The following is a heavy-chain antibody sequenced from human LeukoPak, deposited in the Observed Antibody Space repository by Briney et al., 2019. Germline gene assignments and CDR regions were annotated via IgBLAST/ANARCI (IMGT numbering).Heavy chain of an antibody. J-gene: IGHJ3*02. V-gene: IGHV3-23*01. CDR2: ISGSGGST. CDR3: AKDLEDIVVVVAATLGAFDI. D-gene: IGHD2-15*01. Sequence: GGSRRLSCAASGFTFSSYAMSWVRQAPGKGLEWVSAISGSGGSTYYADSVKGRFTISRDNSKNTLYLQMNSLRAEDTAVYYCAKDLEDIVVVVAATLGAFDIWGQGTMVTVSS. CDR1: GFTFSSYA.